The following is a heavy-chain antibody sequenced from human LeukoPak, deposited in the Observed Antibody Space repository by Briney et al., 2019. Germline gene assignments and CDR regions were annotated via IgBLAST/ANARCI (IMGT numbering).Heavy chain of an antibody. CDR2: IKTDESDT. D-gene: IGHD2-15*01. CDR3: ARGHLPGSCTGDSCYSFGY. CDR1: GFTFSNYW. J-gene: IGHJ4*02. Sequence: GGSLRLSCAASGFTFSNYWMHWVRQAPGKGLVWVSRIKTDESDTTYADSVKGRFTISRDNAKNTLYLQMNSLRAEDTAVYYCARGHLPGSCTGDSCYSFGYWGQGTLVTVSS. V-gene: IGHV3-74*01.